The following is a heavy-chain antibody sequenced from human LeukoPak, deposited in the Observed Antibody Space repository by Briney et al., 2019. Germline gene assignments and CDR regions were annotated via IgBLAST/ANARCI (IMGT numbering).Heavy chain of an antibody. Sequence: GESLKISCKGSGYSLTSYWIGWVRQMPGKGLEWMGIIYPGDSDTRYSPSFQGQVTISADKSISTAYLQWSSLKASDTAMYYCARFNYYGSGTPRDYGMDVWGKGTTVTVSS. CDR2: IYPGDSDT. CDR1: GYSLTSYW. V-gene: IGHV5-51*01. CDR3: ARFNYYGSGTPRDYGMDV. J-gene: IGHJ6*04. D-gene: IGHD3-10*01.